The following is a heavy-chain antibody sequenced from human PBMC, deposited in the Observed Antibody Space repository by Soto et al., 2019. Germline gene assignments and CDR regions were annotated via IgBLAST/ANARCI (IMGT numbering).Heavy chain of an antibody. CDR1: GGSISSNY. Sequence: PSETLSLTCTVSGGSISSNYWTWIRQPPGKGLEWIGYVYNSGSTNYNPSLKSRVTISEDTSKSQFSLKVNSMTAADTAVYYCARYRREAVAGYALDNWGQGILVTVSS. V-gene: IGHV4-59*01. CDR3: ARYRREAVAGYALDN. D-gene: IGHD6-13*01. J-gene: IGHJ4*02. CDR2: VYNSGST.